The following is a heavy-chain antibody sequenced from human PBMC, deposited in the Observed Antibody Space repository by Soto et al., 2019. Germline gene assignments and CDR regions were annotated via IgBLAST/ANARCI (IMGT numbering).Heavy chain of an antibody. CDR1: GYTFTSYG. CDR3: ARVWYSGYDGPFDP. V-gene: IGHV1-18*01. Sequence: ASVKVSCKASGYTFTSYGISWVRQAPGQGLEWMGWISAYNGNTNYAQKLQGRVTMTTDASTSTAYMELRSLRSDDTAVYYCARVWYSGYDGPFDPWGQGTLVTVSS. D-gene: IGHD5-12*01. J-gene: IGHJ5*02. CDR2: ISAYNGNT.